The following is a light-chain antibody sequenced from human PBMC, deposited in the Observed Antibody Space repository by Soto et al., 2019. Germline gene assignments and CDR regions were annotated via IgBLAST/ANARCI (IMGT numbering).Light chain of an antibody. CDR1: QSISSW. CDR3: QQYHDSSPT. CDR2: KAS. V-gene: IGKV1-5*03. Sequence: DIQMTQSPSTLSASVGDRVTITCRASQSISSWLAWYQQKPGKAPKLLIYKASSLEGGVPSRFSGSGSGTEFTLTISSLQPDDFATYYCQQYHDSSPTFGQGTKREIK. J-gene: IGKJ2*01.